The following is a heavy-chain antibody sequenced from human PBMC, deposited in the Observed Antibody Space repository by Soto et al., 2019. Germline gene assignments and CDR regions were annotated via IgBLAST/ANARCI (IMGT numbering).Heavy chain of an antibody. CDR3: ARDGQQLVRFNWFDP. Sequence: ASVKVSCKASGYTFTGYYMHWVRQAPGQGLEWMGWINPNSGGTNYAQKFQGRVTMTRDTSISTAYMELSRPRSDDTAVYYCARDGQQLVRFNWFDPWGQGTLVTVYS. CDR2: INPNSGGT. D-gene: IGHD6-13*01. J-gene: IGHJ5*02. V-gene: IGHV1-2*02. CDR1: GYTFTGYY.